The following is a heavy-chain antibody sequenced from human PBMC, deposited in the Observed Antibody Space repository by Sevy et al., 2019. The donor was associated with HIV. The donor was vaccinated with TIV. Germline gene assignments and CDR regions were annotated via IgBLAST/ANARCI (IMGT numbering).Heavy chain of an antibody. CDR3: ARYLISKTEQWLVPVDY. V-gene: IGHV3-11*06. D-gene: IGHD6-19*01. CDR1: GFTFSDYY. J-gene: IGHJ4*02. CDR2: ISSSSYT. Sequence: GGSLRLSCAASGFTFSDYYMSWIRQAPGKGLEWVSYISSSSYTNYADSVKGRFTISSDNAKNSLYLQMNSLRAEDTAVYYCARYLISKTEQWLVPVDYWGQGTLVTVSS.